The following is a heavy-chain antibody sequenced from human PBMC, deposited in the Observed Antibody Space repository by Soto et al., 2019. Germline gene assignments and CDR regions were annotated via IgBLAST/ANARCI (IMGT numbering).Heavy chain of an antibody. J-gene: IGHJ5*02. CDR3: ARGGGTILAPLP. Sequence: ASVKVSCKASGYTFTGYFIHWVRQAPGQGLEWMGWINPNSGATKYAQKFQGRVTMTRDTSISTAYMELTMLRSDDTAVYYCARGGGTILAPLPWGQGTMVTFSS. CDR2: INPNSGAT. CDR1: GYTFTGYF. V-gene: IGHV1-2*02. D-gene: IGHD3-3*01.